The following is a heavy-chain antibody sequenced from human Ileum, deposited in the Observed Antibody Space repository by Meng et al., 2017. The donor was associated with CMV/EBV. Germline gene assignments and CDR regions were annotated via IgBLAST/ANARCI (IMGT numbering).Heavy chain of an antibody. CDR3: ARDLISGSYGHFQH. CDR1: GYSITKGPYS. V-gene: IGHV4-61*02. CDR2: IYTSGRT. Sequence: QVQRQESGPGLVKPSQTLSLSCTVSGYSITKGPYSWSWVRQPAGKGLEWIGRIYTSGRTVYNPSLNNRVTISADTSKNQFSLKLNSVTAADTAVYYCARDLISGSYGHFQHWGQGTLVTVSS. D-gene: IGHD1-26*01. J-gene: IGHJ1*01.